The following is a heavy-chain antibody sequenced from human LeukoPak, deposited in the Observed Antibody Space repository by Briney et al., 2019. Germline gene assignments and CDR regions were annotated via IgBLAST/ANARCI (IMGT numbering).Heavy chain of an antibody. CDR2: ISYDGSNK. D-gene: IGHD4-17*01. CDR3: ANSAGGDYGDLDFDY. Sequence: GGSLRLSCAASGFTFSSYGMHWVRQAPGKGPEWVAVISYDGSNKYCADSVKGRFTISRDNSKNTLYLQMNSLRAEDTAVYYCANSAGGDYGDLDFDYWGQGTLVTVSS. V-gene: IGHV3-30*18. J-gene: IGHJ4*02. CDR1: GFTFSSYG.